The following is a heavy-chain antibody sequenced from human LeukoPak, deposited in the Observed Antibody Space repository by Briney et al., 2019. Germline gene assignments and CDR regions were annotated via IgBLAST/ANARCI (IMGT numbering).Heavy chain of an antibody. D-gene: IGHD3-16*01. CDR3: AKDRVMRGPYYFDY. J-gene: IGHJ4*02. V-gene: IGHV3-30*02. CDR1: GFTFSSYG. CDR2: IRYDGSNK. Sequence: PGGSLRLSCAASGFTFSSYGMHWVRQAPGKGLEWVAFIRYDGSNKYYADSVKGRFTISRDNSKNTLYLQMNSLRAEDTAVYYCAKDRVMRGPYYFDYWGQGTLVTVSS.